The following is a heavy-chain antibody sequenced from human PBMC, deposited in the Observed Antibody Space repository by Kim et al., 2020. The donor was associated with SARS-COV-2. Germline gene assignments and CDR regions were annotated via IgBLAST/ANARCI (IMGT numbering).Heavy chain of an antibody. CDR1: GGSFSGYY. J-gene: IGHJ6*02. V-gene: IGHV4-34*01. CDR3: ARVRSSGWGYYYGMDV. Sequence: SETLSLTCAVYGGSFSGYYWSWIRQPPGKGLEWIGEINHSGSTNYNPSLKSRVTISVDTSKNQFSLKLSSVTAADTAVYYCARVRSSGWGYYYGMDVWGQGTTVTVSS. D-gene: IGHD6-19*01. CDR2: INHSGST.